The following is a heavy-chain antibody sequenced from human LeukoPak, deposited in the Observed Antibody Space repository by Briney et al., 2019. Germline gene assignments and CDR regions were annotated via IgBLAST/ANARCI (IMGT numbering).Heavy chain of an antibody. CDR2: IKGNGATT. CDR1: GFTFSNYY. J-gene: IGHJ6*03. CDR3: ARAGEMRYMDV. Sequence: PGGSLRLSCEASGFTFSNYYMSWIRQAPGKGLEWVSHIKGNGATTYYADPVRGRFTISRDNAKNSLFLQMNSLRVDDTATYYCARAGEMRYMDVWGKGTAVAVS. D-gene: IGHD5-24*01. V-gene: IGHV3-11*01.